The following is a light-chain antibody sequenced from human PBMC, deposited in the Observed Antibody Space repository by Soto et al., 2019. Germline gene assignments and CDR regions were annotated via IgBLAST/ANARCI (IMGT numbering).Light chain of an antibody. CDR1: QSVNNNY. J-gene: IGKJ2*01. CDR2: GAS. Sequence: EIVLTQSPGTLSLSPGERATLSCRASQSVNNNYLAWYQQKPFQAPRLLIYGASSRATGIPDTVSGSGSGTDITLTISRLEPYDFAVYYCQHYGSSQYTFGQGTKLESK. V-gene: IGKV3-20*01. CDR3: QHYGSSQYT.